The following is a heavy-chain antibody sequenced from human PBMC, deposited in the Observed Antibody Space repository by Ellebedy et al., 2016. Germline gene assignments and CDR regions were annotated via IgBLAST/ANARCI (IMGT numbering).Heavy chain of an antibody. CDR1: GGSLSSSSYY. CDR2: IYYTERT. V-gene: IGHV4-39*01. CDR3: ASLRPGHSRYYYYGMDV. Sequence: SETLSLTCTVAGGSLSSSSYYWGWVRQPPGKGLEWIGSIYYTERTYYNPSLRSRVTISQDTSKNQFSLNLSFVTAADTAVYYCASLRPGHSRYYYYGMDVWGQGTTVTVSS. J-gene: IGHJ6*02. D-gene: IGHD1-14*01.